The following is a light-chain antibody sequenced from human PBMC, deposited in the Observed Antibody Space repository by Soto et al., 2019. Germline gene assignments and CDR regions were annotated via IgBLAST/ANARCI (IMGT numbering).Light chain of an antibody. CDR3: QQRSNWPPGLT. Sequence: EIVLTQSPDTLSLSPGERDTLSCRASQSVSSYLAWYQQKPGQAPRLLIYDASNRATGIPARFSGSGSGTDFSLTISSLEPEDFAVYYCQQRSNWPPGLTFGGGTNVEIK. J-gene: IGKJ4*01. CDR1: QSVSSY. CDR2: DAS. V-gene: IGKV3-11*01.